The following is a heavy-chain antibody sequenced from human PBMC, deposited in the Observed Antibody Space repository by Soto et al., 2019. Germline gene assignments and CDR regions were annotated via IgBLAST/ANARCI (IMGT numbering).Heavy chain of an antibody. CDR3: ARPLVGRVGYYFDY. V-gene: IGHV4-34*01. CDR1: GGSFSGYY. D-gene: IGHD2-15*01. Sequence: SETLSLTCAVYGGSFSGYYWSWIRQPPGKGLEWIGEINHSGSTNYNPSLKSRVTISVDTSKNQFSLKLSSVTAADTAVYYCARPLVGRVGYYFDYWGQGTLVTVSS. J-gene: IGHJ4*02. CDR2: INHSGST.